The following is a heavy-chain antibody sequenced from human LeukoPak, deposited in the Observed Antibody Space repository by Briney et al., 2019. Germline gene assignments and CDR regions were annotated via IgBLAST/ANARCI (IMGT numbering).Heavy chain of an antibody. Sequence: GGSLRLSCAASGFTFSSYSMNWVRQAPGKGLEWVSSISSSSSYIYYADSVKGRFTISRDNAKNSLYLQMNSLRAEDTAVYYCARVRTIVRGVINYYYMDVWGKGTTVTVSS. D-gene: IGHD3-10*01. CDR1: GFTFSSYS. CDR2: ISSSSSYI. CDR3: ARVRTIVRGVINYYYMDV. J-gene: IGHJ6*03. V-gene: IGHV3-21*01.